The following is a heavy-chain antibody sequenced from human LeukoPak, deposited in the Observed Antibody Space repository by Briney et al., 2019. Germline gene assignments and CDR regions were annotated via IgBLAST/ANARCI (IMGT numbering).Heavy chain of an antibody. J-gene: IGHJ6*03. CDR3: ARVRYYYYMDV. CDR2: ISSSGSTI. CDR1: GFTFSDYY. V-gene: IGHV3-11*04. Sequence: GGSLRLSCAASGFTFSDYYMSWIRQAPGKGLEWVSYISSSGSTIYYADSVKGRFTISRDNAENSLYLQMNSLRAEDTAVYYCARVRYYYYMDVWGKGTTVTVSS.